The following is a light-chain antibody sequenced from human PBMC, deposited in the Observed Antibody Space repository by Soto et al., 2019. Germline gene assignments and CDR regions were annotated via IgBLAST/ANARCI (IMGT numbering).Light chain of an antibody. CDR1: QTLANY. Sequence: EVVLTQSPATLSLSPGERATLSCRASQTLANYLAWYQQRPGQAPRLLIYDASNRATGIPARFSGSGSGTEFTLTISSLEPEDSAVYYCQQRSDSYTFGQGTTLEIK. CDR3: QQRSDSYT. J-gene: IGKJ2*01. CDR2: DAS. V-gene: IGKV3-11*01.